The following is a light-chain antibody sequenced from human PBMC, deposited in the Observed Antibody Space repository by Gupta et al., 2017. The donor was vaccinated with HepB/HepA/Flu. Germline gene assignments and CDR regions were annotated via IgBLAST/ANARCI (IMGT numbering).Light chain of an antibody. J-gene: IGKJ2*03. V-gene: IGKV3-11*01. CDR3: QHRSDWLRG. CDR1: QSVGNS. Sequence: EVVLTQSPATLSLSPGEGATLSCRASQSVGNSLAWYQHKPGQSPRLLIYDASTRATGIPARFCGGGSGTDFTLTITSLQPEDFAVYYCQHRSDWLRGFGPGTKVDMK. CDR2: DAS.